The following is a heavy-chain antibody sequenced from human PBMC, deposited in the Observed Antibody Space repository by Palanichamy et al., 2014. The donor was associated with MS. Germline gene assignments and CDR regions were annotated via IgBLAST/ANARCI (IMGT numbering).Heavy chain of an antibody. CDR2: IKTDGGET. CDR1: IHRLVGFG. V-gene: IGHV3-7*04. Sequence: EVQLVEVWGRLGPAWGVPETLLCSLWIHRLVGFGMGWVRQAPGKGLEWVSTIKTDGGETYYVDSVKGRFTISRDNTKNSLYLQMDSVRADDTAVYHCARAVRGPTSTPEYWGQGTLVTVSS. J-gene: IGHJ4*02. D-gene: IGHD1-26*01. CDR3: ARAVRGPTSTPEY.